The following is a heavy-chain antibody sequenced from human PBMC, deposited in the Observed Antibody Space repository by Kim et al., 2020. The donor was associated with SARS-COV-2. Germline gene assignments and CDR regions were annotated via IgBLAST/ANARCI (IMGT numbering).Heavy chain of an antibody. CDR2: ISSSSSYI. Sequence: GGSLRLSCAASGFTFSSYSMNWVRQAPGKGLEWVSSISSSSSYIYYADSVKGRFTISRDNAKNSLYLQMNSLRAEDTAVYYCARLNGVIGYDKDYWGQGTLVTVSS. CDR1: GFTFSSYS. J-gene: IGHJ4*02. V-gene: IGHV3-21*01. D-gene: IGHD2-8*01. CDR3: ARLNGVIGYDKDY.